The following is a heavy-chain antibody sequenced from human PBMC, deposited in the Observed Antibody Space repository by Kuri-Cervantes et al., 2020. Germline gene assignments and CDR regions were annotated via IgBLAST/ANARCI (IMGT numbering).Heavy chain of an antibody. CDR2: ISSSSSTI. J-gene: IGHJ6*02. CDR1: GFTFSSYS. D-gene: IGHD2-15*01. V-gene: IGHV3-48*04. Sequence: GESLKISCAASGFTFSSYSMNWVRQAPGKGLEWVSYISSSSSTIYYADSVKGRFTISRDNAKNSLYLQMNSLRAEDTAVYYCARVSVARYCSGGSCYLRYSYYYYGMDVWGQGTTVTVSS. CDR3: ARVSVARYCSGGSCYLRYSYYYYGMDV.